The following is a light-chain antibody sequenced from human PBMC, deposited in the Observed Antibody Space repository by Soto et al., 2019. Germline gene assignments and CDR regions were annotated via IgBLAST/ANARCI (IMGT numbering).Light chain of an antibody. CDR2: EVT. V-gene: IGLV2-14*01. CDR3: NSYTTLSNRV. J-gene: IGLJ1*01. Sequence: ISCTGTSTDIGAYNYVSWYQQHPGKAPKLLIYEVTNRPSGVSNRFSGSKSGNTASLTISGLQAEDEANYYCNSYTTLSNRVFGTGTKVTVL. CDR1: STDIGAYNY.